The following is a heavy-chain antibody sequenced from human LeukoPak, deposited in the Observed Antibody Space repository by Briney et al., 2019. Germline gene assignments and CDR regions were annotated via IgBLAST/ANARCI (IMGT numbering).Heavy chain of an antibody. CDR3: AKGGPEASAGLSWFDP. Sequence: SETLSLTCTVSGGSISNYYWYWMRKPPGKGLEWIAYSYSSGNANYNPSLKSRVTISVDTSMNQFSLRLTSVTAADTAVHYCAKGGPEASAGLSWFDPWGQGTLVTVSS. CDR1: GGSISNYY. J-gene: IGHJ5*02. D-gene: IGHD1-14*01. V-gene: IGHV4-59*01. CDR2: SYSSGNA.